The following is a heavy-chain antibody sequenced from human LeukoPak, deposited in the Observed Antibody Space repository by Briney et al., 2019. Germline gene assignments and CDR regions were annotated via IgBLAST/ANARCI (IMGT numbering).Heavy chain of an antibody. CDR1: GGTFSSYA. CDR2: IIPILGIA. J-gene: IGHJ4*02. CDR3: ARDSATMMPSFDY. D-gene: IGHD3-22*01. Sequence: SVKVSCKASGGTFSSYAISWVRQAPGQGLEWMGRIIPILGIANYAQKFQGRVTITADKSTSTAYMELSSLRSEDTAVYYCARDSATMMPSFDYWGPGTLVTVSS. V-gene: IGHV1-69*04.